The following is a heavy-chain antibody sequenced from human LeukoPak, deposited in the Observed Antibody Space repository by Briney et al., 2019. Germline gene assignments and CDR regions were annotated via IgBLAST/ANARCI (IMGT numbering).Heavy chain of an antibody. D-gene: IGHD6-13*01. Sequence: SVKVSCKASGYTFTSYYMHWVRQAPGQGLEWMGGIIPIFGTANYAQKFQGRVTITADESTSTAYMELSSLRSEDTAVYYCAREGGIAAAEFDYWGQGTLVTVSS. CDR3: AREGGIAAAEFDY. CDR1: GYTFTSYY. J-gene: IGHJ4*02. V-gene: IGHV1-69*13. CDR2: IIPIFGTA.